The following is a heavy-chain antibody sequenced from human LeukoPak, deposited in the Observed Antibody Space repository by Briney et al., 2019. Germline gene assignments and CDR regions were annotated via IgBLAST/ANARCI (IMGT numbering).Heavy chain of an antibody. CDR3: AREPIAAAAPGWYFDL. J-gene: IGHJ2*01. Sequence: GGSLRLSCAASGFTFSSYSMNWVRQAPGKGLEWVSSISSSSSYIYYADSVKGRFTISRDNAKNSLYLQMNSPRAEDTAVYYCAREPIAAAAPGWYFDLWGRGTLVTVSS. V-gene: IGHV3-21*01. CDR2: ISSSSSYI. CDR1: GFTFSSYS. D-gene: IGHD6-25*01.